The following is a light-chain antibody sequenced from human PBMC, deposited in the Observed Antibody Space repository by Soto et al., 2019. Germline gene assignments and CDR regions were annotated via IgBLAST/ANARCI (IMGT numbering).Light chain of an antibody. CDR3: QQSSSTPYS. V-gene: IGKV3-15*01. CDR2: RAS. CDR1: QSVSSN. Sequence: EIVMTQSQATLSVSPGERATLSCRASQSVSSNLAWYQQKPGQAPRLLIYRASTRATGIPARFSGSGSGTEFTLTISSLQPGDFTTYYCQQSSSTPYSFGQGTKLEIK. J-gene: IGKJ2*03.